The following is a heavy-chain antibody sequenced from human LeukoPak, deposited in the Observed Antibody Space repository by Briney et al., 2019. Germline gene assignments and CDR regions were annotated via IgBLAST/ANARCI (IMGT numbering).Heavy chain of an antibody. J-gene: IGHJ6*03. CDR3: ATDSSSSDYYYMDV. D-gene: IGHD6-6*01. CDR2: ISGSGGST. CDR1: GFTVSSNY. Sequence: GGSLRLSRAASGFTVSSNYMSWVRQAPGKGLEWVSAISGSGGSTYYADSVKGRFTISRDNSKNTLYLQMNSLRAEDTAVYYCATDSSSSDYYYMDVWGKGTTVTVSS. V-gene: IGHV3-23*01.